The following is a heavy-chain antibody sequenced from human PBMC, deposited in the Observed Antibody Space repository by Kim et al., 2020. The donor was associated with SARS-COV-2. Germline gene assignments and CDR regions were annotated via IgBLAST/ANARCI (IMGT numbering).Heavy chain of an antibody. Sequence: GGSLRLSCAASGFTFSSYGMHWVRQAPGKGLEWVAVISYDGSNKYYADSVKGRFTISRDNSKNTLYLQMNSLRAEDTAVYYCAKDSWFGEFPVLFDYWGQGTLVTVSS. CDR1: GFTFSSYG. V-gene: IGHV3-30*18. CDR3: AKDSWFGEFPVLFDY. CDR2: ISYDGSNK. D-gene: IGHD3-10*01. J-gene: IGHJ4*02.